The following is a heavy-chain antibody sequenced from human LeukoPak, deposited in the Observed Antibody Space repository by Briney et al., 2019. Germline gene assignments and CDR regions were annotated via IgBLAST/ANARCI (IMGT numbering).Heavy chain of an antibody. Sequence: ASVRVSSKASGGSFSSYAISWVRQAPGQGLEWMGGIIPAFGAANYAQKFQGRVTITADESTSTAYMEVSSLRSEDTAVYYCVRDLNRRILTSYYGMDVWGQGTTVTVSS. D-gene: IGHD3-9*01. V-gene: IGHV1-69*13. CDR3: VRDLNRRILTSYYGMDV. J-gene: IGHJ6*02. CDR1: GGSFSSYA. CDR2: IIPAFGAA.